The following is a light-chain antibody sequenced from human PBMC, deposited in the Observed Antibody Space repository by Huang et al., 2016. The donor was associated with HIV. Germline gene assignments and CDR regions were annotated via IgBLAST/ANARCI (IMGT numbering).Light chain of an antibody. J-gene: IGKJ2*01. CDR2: SAS. CDR3: QQSYSTPRT. CDR1: QNIYTY. Sequence: DIQMTQSPSSLSASIGDRVTITCRASQNIYTYLNWYQQQPGKAPKLLIYSASSLQSGVPSRFSGSGSGTEFSITISSLQAEDFETYYCQQSYSTPRTFGQGTKLDIK. V-gene: IGKV1-39*01.